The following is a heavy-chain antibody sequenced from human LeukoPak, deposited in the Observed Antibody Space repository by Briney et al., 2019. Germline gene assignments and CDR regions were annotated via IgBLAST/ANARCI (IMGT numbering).Heavy chain of an antibody. J-gene: IGHJ4*02. Sequence: GGSLRLSCAASGFTVSSNYMSWVRQAPGKGLEWVSVIYRDGSTYNADSVKGRFTISRDNSKNTLYLQMNSLRAEDTAVYYCAREGSQGSGSYFGYWGQGTLVTVSS. D-gene: IGHD3-10*01. CDR1: GFTVSSNY. CDR2: IYRDGST. V-gene: IGHV3-66*01. CDR3: AREGSQGSGSYFGY.